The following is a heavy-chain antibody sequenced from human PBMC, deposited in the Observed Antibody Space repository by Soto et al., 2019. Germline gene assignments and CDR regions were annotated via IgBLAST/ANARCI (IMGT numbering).Heavy chain of an antibody. CDR3: XXXXGDTVRGRLYVNLDC. J-gene: IGHJ4*02. Sequence: QEQLVESGGGVVQPGRSLRLSCAVSGFTFSSHGFQWVRQAPGKGLEWVAVIWYDGSRRYYADSVQGRFTISRDDPRXXXXXXXXDXXXXXXXXXXXXXXXGDTVRGRLYVNLDCWGRGTLVTVSS. D-gene: IGHD2-15*01. V-gene: IGHV3-33*03. CDR2: IWYDGSRR. CDR1: GFTFSSHG.